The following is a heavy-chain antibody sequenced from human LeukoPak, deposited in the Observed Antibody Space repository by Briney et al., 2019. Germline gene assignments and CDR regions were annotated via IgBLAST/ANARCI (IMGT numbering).Heavy chain of an antibody. CDR1: GFTFSSYW. CDR2: IKQDGSEK. Sequence: PGGSLRLSCAASGFTFSSYWMSWVRQAPGKGLEWVANIKQDGSEKYYVDSVKGRFTISRDNAKNSLYLQMNSLRAEDSAIYYCARPYGDYYFDYWGQGTLVTVSS. J-gene: IGHJ4*02. CDR3: ARPYGDYYFDY. V-gene: IGHV3-7*01. D-gene: IGHD4-17*01.